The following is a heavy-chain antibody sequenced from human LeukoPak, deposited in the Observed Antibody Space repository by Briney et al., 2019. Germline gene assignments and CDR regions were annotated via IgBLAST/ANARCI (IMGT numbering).Heavy chain of an antibody. V-gene: IGHV4-4*07. CDR3: ARHGYTASHFFLDY. D-gene: IGHD5-18*01. CDR1: ADSINSYY. J-gene: IGHJ4*02. CDR2: IYTTGRA. Sequence: SETLSLTCTVSADSINSYYWGWVRQPAGRGLEWIGLIYTTGRADYDPSLQSRVTMSVDTSQKQLSLNLRSMTAADTAFYFCARHGYTASHFFLDYWSQGTLVTVSS.